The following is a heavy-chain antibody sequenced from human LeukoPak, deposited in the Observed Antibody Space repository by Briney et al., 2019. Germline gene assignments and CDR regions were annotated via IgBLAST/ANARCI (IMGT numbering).Heavy chain of an antibody. Sequence: ASVKVSCKASGYTFTGYYIHWVRQAPGQGLEWMGWINPNSGGTNYAQKFQGRVTMTRDTSISTAYMELSRLRSDDTAVYYCARVPRRRNWFDPWGQGTLVTVSS. V-gene: IGHV1-2*02. CDR2: INPNSGGT. J-gene: IGHJ5*02. CDR1: GYTFTGYY. CDR3: ARVPRRRNWFDP.